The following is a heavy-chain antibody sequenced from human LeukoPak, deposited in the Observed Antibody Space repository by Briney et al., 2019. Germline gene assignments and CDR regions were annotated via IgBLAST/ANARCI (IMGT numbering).Heavy chain of an antibody. CDR2: IYHSGST. V-gene: IGHV4-38-2*01. Sequence: PSETLSLTCAVSGYSISSGYYWGWIRQPPGKGLEWIGSIYHSGSTYYNPSLKSRVTISVDTSKNQFSLMLSSVTAADTAVYYCARSPERWLQLLIDYWGQGTLVTVSS. D-gene: IGHD5-24*01. CDR1: GYSISSGYY. J-gene: IGHJ4*02. CDR3: ARSPERWLQLLIDY.